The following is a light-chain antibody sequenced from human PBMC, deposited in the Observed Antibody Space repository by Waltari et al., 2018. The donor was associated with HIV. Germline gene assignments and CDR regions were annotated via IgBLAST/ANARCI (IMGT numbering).Light chain of an antibody. V-gene: IGKV1-39*01. CDR3: HQTYSAPQT. J-gene: IGKJ3*01. Sequence: DFQMTQSPSSLSASVADRVTITCRARRNIRSYLNWYQYKPGKPPTLLIFGASTLQSGVPSRFTGSGSGTNFTLTISSLQPEDFATYLCHQTYSAPQTFGPGTTVDIK. CDR1: RNIRSY. CDR2: GAS.